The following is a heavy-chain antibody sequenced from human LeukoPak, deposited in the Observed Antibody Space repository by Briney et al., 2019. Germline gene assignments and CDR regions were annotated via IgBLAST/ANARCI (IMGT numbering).Heavy chain of an antibody. CDR2: INPSGGST. CDR3: ASHSSGPNYYYYYYMDV. D-gene: IGHD6-19*01. V-gene: IGHV1-46*03. Sequence: GASVKVSCKASGYTFTSYGISWVRQAPGQGLEWMGIINPSGGSTSYAQKFQGRVTMTRDTFTSTVYMELSSLRSEDTAVYYCASHSSGPNYYYYYYMDVWGKGTTVTVSS. CDR1: GYTFTSYG. J-gene: IGHJ6*03.